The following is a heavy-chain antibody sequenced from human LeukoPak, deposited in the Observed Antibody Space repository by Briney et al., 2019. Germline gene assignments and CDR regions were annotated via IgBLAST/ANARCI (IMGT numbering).Heavy chain of an antibody. CDR3: AKVFGDIVVVPAAILLDY. J-gene: IGHJ4*02. V-gene: IGHV3-23*01. Sequence: PGGSLRLSCAASGFTFSSYAMSWVHQAPGKGLEWVSAISGSGGSTYYADSVKGRFTISRDNSKNTLYLQMNSPRAEDTAVYYCAKVFGDIVVVPAAILLDYWGQGTLVTVSS. CDR2: ISGSGGST. D-gene: IGHD2-2*02. CDR1: GFTFSSYA.